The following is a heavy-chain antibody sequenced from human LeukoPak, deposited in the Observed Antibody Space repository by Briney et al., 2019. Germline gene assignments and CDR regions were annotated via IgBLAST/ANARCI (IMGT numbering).Heavy chain of an antibody. CDR1: GGSMSPYH. CDR2: IYYSGST. D-gene: IGHD5/OR15-5a*01. J-gene: IGHJ4*02. V-gene: IGHV4-59*08. Sequence: PSETLSLTCTVSGGSMSPYHWGWIRQPPGKGLEWTGYIYYSGSTNYNPSLNSRVTISVDTSKNQFSLRLSSVTAADTAIYYCARGVSGLFDCWGQGTLVTVSS. CDR3: ARGVSGLFDC.